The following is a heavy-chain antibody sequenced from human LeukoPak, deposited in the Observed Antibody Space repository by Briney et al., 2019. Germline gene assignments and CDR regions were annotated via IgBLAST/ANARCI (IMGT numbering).Heavy chain of an antibody. CDR2: ISSSGSTI. J-gene: IGHJ4*02. Sequence: QPGGSLRLSCAASGFTLSSYEMNWVRQAPGKGLEWVSYISSSGSTIYYADSVKGRFTISRDNAKNSLYLQMNSLRAEDTAVYYCASGYSGSLYFDYWGQGTLVTVSS. CDR1: GFTLSSYE. V-gene: IGHV3-48*03. CDR3: ASGYSGSLYFDY. D-gene: IGHD1-26*01.